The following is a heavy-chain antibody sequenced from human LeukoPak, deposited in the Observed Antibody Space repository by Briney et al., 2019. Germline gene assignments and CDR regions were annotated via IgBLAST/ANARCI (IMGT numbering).Heavy chain of an antibody. CDR3: AKQGGAKLPAYSNWFDP. D-gene: IGHD2-15*01. CDR1: GFTFSMYA. J-gene: IGHJ5*02. Sequence: GGSLRLSCAASGFTFSMYAMSWVRQAPGKGLEWVSVISGSGGSTYYADSVKGRFTISRDNSKNTLYLQMNSLRAEDTAVYYCAKQGGAKLPAYSNWFDPWGQGTLVTVSS. CDR2: ISGSGGST. V-gene: IGHV3-23*01.